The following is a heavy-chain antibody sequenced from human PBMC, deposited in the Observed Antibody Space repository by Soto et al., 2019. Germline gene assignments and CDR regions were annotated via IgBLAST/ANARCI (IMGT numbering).Heavy chain of an antibody. J-gene: IGHJ4*02. Sequence: QLQLQESGSGLVKPSQTLSLTCAVSGGSISSGGYSWSWIRQPPGKGLEWIGYIYHSGSTYYNPSLESRVTISVDRSKNQFSLKLSSVTAADTAVYYCARSRYDILTGYPQFDYWGQGTLVTVSS. D-gene: IGHD3-9*01. CDR3: ARSRYDILTGYPQFDY. V-gene: IGHV4-30-2*01. CDR1: GGSISSGGYS. CDR2: IYHSGST.